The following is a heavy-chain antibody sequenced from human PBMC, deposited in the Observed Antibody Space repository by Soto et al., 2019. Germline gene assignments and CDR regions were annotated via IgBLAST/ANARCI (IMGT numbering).Heavy chain of an antibody. Sequence: EVQLVESGGGLVQPGGSVRLSCAASGFIFSNYWMHWVRQAPGKGLEWVSRISRDGSSTNYADSVKGRFIISRDNAKNTLYLQMNSLRAEDTAVYFCARLRCSGGDCYSTTDYWGQGTLVTVSS. V-gene: IGHV3-74*01. D-gene: IGHD2-15*01. CDR2: ISRDGSST. CDR1: GFIFSNYW. CDR3: ARLRCSGGDCYSTTDY. J-gene: IGHJ4*02.